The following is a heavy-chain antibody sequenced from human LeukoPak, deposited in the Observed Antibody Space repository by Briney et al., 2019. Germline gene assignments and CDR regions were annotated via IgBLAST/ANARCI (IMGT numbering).Heavy chain of an antibody. D-gene: IGHD6-13*01. J-gene: IGHJ4*02. CDR1: GGTFSSYA. Sequence: SVKVSCKASGGTFSSYAISWVRQAPGQGLEWMGGIIPIFGTANYAQKFQGRVTITADESTSTAYMELSSLRSDDTAVYYCARGGSSSWSRQFDYWGQGTLVTVSS. CDR2: IIPIFGTA. CDR3: ARGGSSSWSRQFDY. V-gene: IGHV1-69*13.